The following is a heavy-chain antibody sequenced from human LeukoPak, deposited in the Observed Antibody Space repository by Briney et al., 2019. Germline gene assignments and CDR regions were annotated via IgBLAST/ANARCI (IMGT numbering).Heavy chain of an antibody. D-gene: IGHD4-17*01. CDR3: ARDRASAVTTFFDY. V-gene: IGHV1-2*02. CDR1: GYTFTDHY. CDR2: INPNSGDT. Sequence: ASVKVSCKASGYTFTDHYMHWVRQAPGQGLEWMGWINPNSGDTNYGQKFQGKVTMTRDTSINIVYMELSSLKSDDTAVYYCARDRASAVTTFFDYWGQGTLVTVSS. J-gene: IGHJ4*02.